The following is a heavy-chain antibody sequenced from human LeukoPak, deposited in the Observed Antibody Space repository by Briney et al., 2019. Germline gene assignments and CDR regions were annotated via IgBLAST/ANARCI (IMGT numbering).Heavy chain of an antibody. J-gene: IGHJ4*02. Sequence: ASVKVSCKASGYTFTGYYMHWVRQAPGQGLEWMGWSNPNSGGTNYAQKFQGWVTMTRDTSISTAYMELSRLRSDDTAVYYCARDEKGYCGGGSSPDPFYYFDYWGQGTLVTVPS. CDR1: GYTFTGYY. CDR2: SNPNSGGT. V-gene: IGHV1-2*04. D-gene: IGHD2-15*01. CDR3: ARDEKGYCGGGSSPDPFYYFDY.